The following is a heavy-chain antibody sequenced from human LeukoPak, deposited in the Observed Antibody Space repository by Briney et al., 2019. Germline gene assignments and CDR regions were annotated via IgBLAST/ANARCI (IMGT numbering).Heavy chain of an antibody. CDR3: ARGFVDIVATTWSLSWFDP. J-gene: IGHJ5*02. CDR2: MSHSGNT. Sequence: PSETLSLTCAVSGGSISSNSYYWGWIRQPPGKGLEWIGNMSHSGNTDYNPSLQSRVTISVDKSKNQFSLELSSVTAADTAVYYCARGFVDIVATTWSLSWFDPWGQGTLVTVSS. D-gene: IGHD5-12*01. CDR1: GGSISSNSYY. V-gene: IGHV4-39*07.